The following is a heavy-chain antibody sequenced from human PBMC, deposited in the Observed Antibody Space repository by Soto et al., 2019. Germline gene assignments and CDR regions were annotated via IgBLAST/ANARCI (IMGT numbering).Heavy chain of an antibody. Sequence: EVQLLESGGGLVQPGGSLRLSCAASGFTFSSYAMSWVRQAPGKGLEWVSAISGSGGSTYYADSVKGRFTISRDNSKNTLYLQMNSLRAEDTAVYYCARDQLGHYDFWSGWFDPWGQGTLVTVSS. CDR2: ISGSGGST. J-gene: IGHJ5*02. CDR1: GFTFSSYA. CDR3: ARDQLGHYDFWSGWFDP. D-gene: IGHD3-3*01. V-gene: IGHV3-23*01.